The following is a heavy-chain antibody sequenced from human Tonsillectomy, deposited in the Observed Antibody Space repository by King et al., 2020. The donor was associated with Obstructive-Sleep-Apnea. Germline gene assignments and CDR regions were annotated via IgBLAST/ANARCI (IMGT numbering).Heavy chain of an antibody. Sequence: VQLVESGGGVVQPGRSLRLSCAASGITFSSYGMHWVRQAPGKGPEWVGVMSYDGNYKYYADSVKGRFTISRDNSKNTLYLQMNSLRVEDTAVYYCAKGYSGYDYAFDIWGQGTMVTVSP. D-gene: IGHD5-12*01. J-gene: IGHJ3*02. CDR2: MSYDGNYK. V-gene: IGHV3-30*18. CDR1: GITFSSYG. CDR3: AKGYSGYDYAFDI.